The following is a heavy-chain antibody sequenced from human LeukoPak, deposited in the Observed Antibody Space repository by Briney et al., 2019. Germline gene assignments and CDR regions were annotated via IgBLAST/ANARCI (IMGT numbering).Heavy chain of an antibody. CDR3: GKDPNGDYVGAFDF. D-gene: IGHD4-17*01. CDR2: IRGTGGTT. Sequence: PGGSLRLSCAASGFTFSDYALIWVRQAPGKGLEWISAIRGTGGTTYYADSVKGRCTTSRDNSRNTVYLQMNSLRAEDTALYFCGKDPNGDYVGAFDFWGPGTMVTVSS. J-gene: IGHJ3*01. CDR1: GFTFSDYA. V-gene: IGHV3-23*01.